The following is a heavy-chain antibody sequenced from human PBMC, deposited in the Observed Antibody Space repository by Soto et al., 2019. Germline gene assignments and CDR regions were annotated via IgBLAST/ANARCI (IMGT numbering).Heavy chain of an antibody. V-gene: IGHV1-18*01. Sequence: ASVKVSCKASGYTFTSYGISWVRQAPGQGLEWMGWINAYNGNTNYAQKLQGRVTMTTDTSTSTAYMALRSLRSDDTAVYYCARDPVAGTYFDYWGQGALVTVPS. CDR1: GYTFTSYG. CDR3: ARDPVAGTYFDY. J-gene: IGHJ4*02. CDR2: INAYNGNT. D-gene: IGHD6-19*01.